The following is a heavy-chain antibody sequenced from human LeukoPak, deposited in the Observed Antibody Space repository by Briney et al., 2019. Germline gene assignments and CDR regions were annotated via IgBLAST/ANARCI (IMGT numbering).Heavy chain of an antibody. D-gene: IGHD3-22*01. Sequence: ASVKVSCKASGYTFTSYYMHWVRQAPGQGLEWMGIINPSGGSTSYAQKFQGRVTMTRDTSTSTVYMELSSLRSEDTAVYYCAREGDSSGYGTYYFDYWSQGTLVTVSS. J-gene: IGHJ4*02. CDR1: GYTFTSYY. V-gene: IGHV1-46*01. CDR3: AREGDSSGYGTYYFDY. CDR2: INPSGGST.